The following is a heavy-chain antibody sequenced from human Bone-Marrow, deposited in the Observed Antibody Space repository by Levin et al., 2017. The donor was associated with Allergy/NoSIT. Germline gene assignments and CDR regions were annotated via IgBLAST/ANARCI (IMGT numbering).Heavy chain of an antibody. Sequence: GGSLRLSCSVSGFKLSDFGMHWVRQAPGKGLEWLALIWYDEKYIYYADSVKGRFTISKDNSKNTVFLEMNSLRAEDTAVYFCTRDPWDVWGQGTTVTVSS. CDR1: GFKLSDFG. V-gene: IGHV3-33*03. CDR2: IWYDEKYI. J-gene: IGHJ6*02. CDR3: TRDPWDV.